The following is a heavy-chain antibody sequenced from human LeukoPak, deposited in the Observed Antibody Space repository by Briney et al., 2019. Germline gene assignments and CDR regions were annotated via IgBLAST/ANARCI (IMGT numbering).Heavy chain of an antibody. Sequence: NPGGSLRLSCAASGFTFKTFEMNWVRQAPGKGLEWLSYISSSGNTAYYADSVKGRFTISRDNSKNSLFLQMNSLRAEDTAVYYCARGNTYYLDTSWWFDPWGQGTLVTASS. V-gene: IGHV3-48*03. CDR1: GFTFKTFE. CDR3: ARGNTYYLDTSWWFDP. CDR2: ISSSGNTA. D-gene: IGHD3-22*01. J-gene: IGHJ5*02.